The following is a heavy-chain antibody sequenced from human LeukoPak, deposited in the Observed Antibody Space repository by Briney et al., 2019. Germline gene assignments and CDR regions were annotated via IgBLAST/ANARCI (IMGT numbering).Heavy chain of an antibody. J-gene: IGHJ1*01. CDR3: ARVYWHENAEYLQH. V-gene: IGHV3-66*01. CDR1: GFTVTSFY. D-gene: IGHD2-15*01. Sequence: GSLELSWAAPGFTVTSFYMSWVRPAPGKGLEWVPVIYSDDSAYYAESVKGRFTISTDHSKNTLYLQMNNLRAEDTAVFYCARVYWHENAEYLQHWGQGTLVTVSS. CDR2: IYSDDSA.